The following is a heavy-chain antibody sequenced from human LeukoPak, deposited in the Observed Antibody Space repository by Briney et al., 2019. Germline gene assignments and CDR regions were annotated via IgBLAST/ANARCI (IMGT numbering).Heavy chain of an antibody. Sequence: SVKVSCKASGGTFSSYAISWVRQAPGQGLEWMGGIIPIFGTANYAQKFQGRVTITADESTSTAYMELSSLGSEDTAVYYCARDGIAVASDWYFDLWGRGTLVTVSS. CDR1: GGTFSSYA. CDR2: IIPIFGTA. J-gene: IGHJ2*01. V-gene: IGHV1-69*13. D-gene: IGHD6-19*01. CDR3: ARDGIAVASDWYFDL.